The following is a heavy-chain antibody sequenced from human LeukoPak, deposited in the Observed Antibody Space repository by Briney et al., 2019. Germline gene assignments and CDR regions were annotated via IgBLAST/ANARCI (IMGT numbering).Heavy chain of an antibody. Sequence: SETLSLTCTVSGGSISSYYWGWIRQPPGKGLEWIGYISYSGSTNYNPSLKSRVTISVDTSKNQFSLKLSSVTAADTAVYYCARARGSGYPDYWGQGTLVTVSS. V-gene: IGHV4-59*01. J-gene: IGHJ4*02. CDR3: ARARGSGYPDY. D-gene: IGHD3-3*01. CDR2: ISYSGST. CDR1: GGSISSYY.